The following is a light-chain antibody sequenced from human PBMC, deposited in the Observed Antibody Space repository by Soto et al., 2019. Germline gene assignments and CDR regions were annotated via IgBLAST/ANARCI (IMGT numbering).Light chain of an antibody. CDR1: QSISSN. CDR2: GAS. V-gene: IGKV3-15*01. CDR3: QQYHHWPPLT. Sequence: EIVMTQSPATLSVSPGERTTLSCRASQSISSNLAWYQQKPGQAPRLLICGASTRATGIPARFSGSGSGTEFTLTISSLQSEDFAVYYCQQYHHWPPLTFGGGTKVEIK. J-gene: IGKJ4*01.